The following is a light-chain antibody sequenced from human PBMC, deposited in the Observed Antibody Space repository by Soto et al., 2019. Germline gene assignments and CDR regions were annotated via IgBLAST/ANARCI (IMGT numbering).Light chain of an antibody. J-gene: IGLJ1*01. Sequence: QSVLTQPRSVSGSPGQSVTISCTGTVSDVGSYNYVSWYQHHPGKAPKLMIYDVSERPSGVPDRFSGSKSGNTASLTISGLQAEDEADYFCSSYAGSNNYVFGTGTKVTVL. V-gene: IGLV2-11*01. CDR1: VSDVGSYNY. CDR3: SSYAGSNNYV. CDR2: DVS.